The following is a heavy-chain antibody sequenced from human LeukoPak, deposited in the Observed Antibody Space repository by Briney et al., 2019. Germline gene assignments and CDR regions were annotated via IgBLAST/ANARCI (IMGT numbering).Heavy chain of an antibody. J-gene: IGHJ6*03. V-gene: IGHV4-34*01. Sequence: PLETLSLTCAVYGGSFSGYYWSWIRQPPGKGLEWIGEINHSGSTNYNPSFKSRVTISVDTSKNQFSLKLSSVTAADTAVYYCARGRSQLLWNYYYYYYMDVWGKGTTVTVSS. CDR3: ARGRSQLLWNYYYYYYMDV. CDR1: GGSFSGYY. CDR2: INHSGST. D-gene: IGHD2-2*01.